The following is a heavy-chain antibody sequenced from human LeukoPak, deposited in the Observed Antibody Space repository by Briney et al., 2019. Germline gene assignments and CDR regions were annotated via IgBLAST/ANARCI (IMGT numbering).Heavy chain of an antibody. D-gene: IGHD6-13*01. V-gene: IGHV3-30*18. Sequence: PGGSLRLSCAASGFTFSDYGMHWVRQAPGKGLEWVAVISYDGSNKYYADSVKGRFTISRDNSMHTLYLQMNSLRAEVTAVYYCAKETGYRSSWYYFDYWGQGTLVTVSS. CDR3: AKETGYRSSWYYFDY. J-gene: IGHJ4*02. CDR1: GFTFSDYG. CDR2: ISYDGSNK.